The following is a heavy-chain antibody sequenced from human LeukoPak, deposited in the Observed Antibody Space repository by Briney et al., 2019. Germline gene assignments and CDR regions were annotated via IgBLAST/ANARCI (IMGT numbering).Heavy chain of an antibody. J-gene: IGHJ4*02. CDR3: ARAGSDWAIDY. V-gene: IGHV3-33*01. CDR1: GFTPSSYG. D-gene: IGHD6-19*01. Sequence: GGSLRLSCAASGFTPSSYGMHWVRQAPGKGLEWVAVIWYDGSYKYYGDSVKGRFTISRDYSENTLFLQMSSLRAGDTAVYYCARAGSDWAIDYWGQGTLVTVSS. CDR2: IWYDGSYK.